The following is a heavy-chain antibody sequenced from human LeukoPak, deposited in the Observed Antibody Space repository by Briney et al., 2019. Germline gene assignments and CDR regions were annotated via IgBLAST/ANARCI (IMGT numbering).Heavy chain of an antibody. CDR2: INPSGGST. D-gene: IGHD6-19*01. J-gene: IGHJ4*02. CDR3: ARDMKAVAEFDC. V-gene: IGHV1-46*01. Sequence: ASVKVSCTASGYTFTSYFMHWVRQAPGQGLEWMGVINPSGGSTNYAQKFQGRVTMNSDTSTTTVYMELSSLRSDDTAVYYCARDMKAVAEFDCWGQGTLVTVSS. CDR1: GYTFTSYF.